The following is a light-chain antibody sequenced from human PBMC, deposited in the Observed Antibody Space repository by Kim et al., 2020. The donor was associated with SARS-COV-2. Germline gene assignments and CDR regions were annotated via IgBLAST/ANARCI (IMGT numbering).Light chain of an antibody. J-gene: IGLJ1*01. Sequence: SYELTQPPSVSVAPGKTARITCGVNNIGSKSVHWYQQKPGQAPVLVIYYDSDRPSGIPERFSGSNSANTATLTISRVEAGDEADYYCQVWDSSSDHYVFGTGTKVTVL. CDR2: YDS. V-gene: IGLV3-21*04. CDR3: QVWDSSSDHYV. CDR1: NIGSKS.